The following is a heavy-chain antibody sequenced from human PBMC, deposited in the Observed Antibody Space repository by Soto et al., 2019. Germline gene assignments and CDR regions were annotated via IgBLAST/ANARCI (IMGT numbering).Heavy chain of an antibody. Sequence: QVQLVESGGGVVQPGRSLRLSCAASGFTFSSYAMHWVRQAPGKGLEWVAVISYDGSNKYYADSVKGRCTISRDNSKNTLYLQMNSLRAEDTAVYYCARQPRGYCSGGSCYGIDYWGQGTLVTVSS. CDR3: ARQPRGYCSGGSCYGIDY. V-gene: IGHV3-30-3*01. CDR1: GFTFSSYA. J-gene: IGHJ4*02. D-gene: IGHD2-15*01. CDR2: ISYDGSNK.